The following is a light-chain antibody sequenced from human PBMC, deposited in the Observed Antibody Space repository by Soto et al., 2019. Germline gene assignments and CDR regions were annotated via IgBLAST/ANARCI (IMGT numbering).Light chain of an antibody. V-gene: IGKV1-5*03. Sequence: DMQMTQSPSTLSASVGDRVTNTCRASQSISSWLAWYQQKAGKAPKLLIYKASSLESGVPARFSGSGSGTEFTLTISSLQPDDFATYYCQQYNSYPPYTFGQGTKLEIK. CDR2: KAS. J-gene: IGKJ2*01. CDR3: QQYNSYPPYT. CDR1: QSISSW.